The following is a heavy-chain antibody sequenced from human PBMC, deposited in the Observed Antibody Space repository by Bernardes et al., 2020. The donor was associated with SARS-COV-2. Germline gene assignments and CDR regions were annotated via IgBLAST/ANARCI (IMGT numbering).Heavy chain of an antibody. J-gene: IGHJ4*02. Sequence: GGSLRLSCTASGFSFSHYSMVWVRQAPGKGLEWVSYISSSSNTIYYADSVKGRFTISRDNSRNTLYLQMDNLRVEDTAIYYCANQMWNGGFWGQGVQVTVSS. CDR2: ISSSSNTI. CDR1: GFSFSHYS. CDR3: ANQMWNGGF. D-gene: IGHD3-16*01. V-gene: IGHV3-48*01.